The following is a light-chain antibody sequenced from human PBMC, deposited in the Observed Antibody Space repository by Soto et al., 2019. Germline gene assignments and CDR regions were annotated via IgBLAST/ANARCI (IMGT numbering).Light chain of an antibody. CDR2: EVS. CDR1: SSDVGGYNY. J-gene: IGLJ3*02. V-gene: IGLV2-14*01. CDR3: SSYPSSSSLV. Sequence: QSALTQPASVSGSPGQSITISCTGTSSDVGGYNYVSWYQQHPGKAPKLMIYEVSNRPSGVSNRFSGSKSGNTASLTISGLRSEDECDYFCSSYPSSSSLVFGGGTKVHVL.